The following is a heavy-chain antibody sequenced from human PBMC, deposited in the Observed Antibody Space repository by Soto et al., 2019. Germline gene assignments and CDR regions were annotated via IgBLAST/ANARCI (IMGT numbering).Heavy chain of an antibody. Sequence: GGPLRPCSVASGYSFSSYRMHSVRQAPGKGLVWDSRLDTDGSSTIYADSLKGRFTISRDNAKNTLYLQINSLRAEDTAVYYCAREALGALGYWGQGTPVTVSS. CDR2: LDTDGSST. CDR3: AREALGALGY. J-gene: IGHJ4*02. CDR1: GYSFSSYR. V-gene: IGHV3-74*01. D-gene: IGHD1-26*01.